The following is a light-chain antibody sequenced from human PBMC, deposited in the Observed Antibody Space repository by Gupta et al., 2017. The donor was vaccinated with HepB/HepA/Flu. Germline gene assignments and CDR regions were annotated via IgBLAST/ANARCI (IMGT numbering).Light chain of an antibody. J-gene: IGLJ2*01. V-gene: IGLV10-54*04. CDR2: RNN. CDR1: TNNIGNQG. Sequence: QAGLTQPPSVSKGLRQTATLTCTGNTNNIGNQGATWLQQHQGHPPKLLSYRNNNRPSGISERFSASRSGNTASLTITGLLPEDEADYYCSTWDSTLSAVLFGGGTKLTGL. CDR3: STWDSTLSAVL.